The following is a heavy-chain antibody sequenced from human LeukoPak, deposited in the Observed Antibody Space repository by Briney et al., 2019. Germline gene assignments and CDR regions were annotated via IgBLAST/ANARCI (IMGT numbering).Heavy chain of an antibody. CDR2: INPDGSTT. V-gene: IGHV3-74*01. J-gene: IGHJ4*02. CDR1: GFTFSSSW. D-gene: IGHD1-26*01. Sequence: GGSLRLSCAASGFTFSSSWMHWVRQAPGKGLVWVSRINPDGSTTTYADSVKGRFTISRDNAKNTLYLQMNSLRAEDTAFYYCAREFRSGSYYDYWGQGTLVTVAS. CDR3: AREFRSGSYYDY.